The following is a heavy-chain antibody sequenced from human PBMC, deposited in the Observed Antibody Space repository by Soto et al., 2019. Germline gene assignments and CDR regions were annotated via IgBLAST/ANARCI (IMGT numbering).Heavy chain of an antibody. CDR3: GIQTTVTTERGFFDY. Sequence: ASVKVSCKASGYTFTSYGISLVRQAPGQGLEWMGWISAYNGNTNYAQKLQGRVTMTTDTSTSTAYMELRSLRSDDTAVYYCGIQTTVTTERGFFDYWGQGTLVTVSS. CDR2: ISAYNGNT. D-gene: IGHD4-17*01. J-gene: IGHJ4*02. V-gene: IGHV1-18*01. CDR1: GYTFTSYG.